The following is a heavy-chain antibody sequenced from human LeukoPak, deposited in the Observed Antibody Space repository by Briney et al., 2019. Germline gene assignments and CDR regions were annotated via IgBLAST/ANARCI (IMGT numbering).Heavy chain of an antibody. CDR1: GGTFSSYA. J-gene: IGHJ4*02. D-gene: IGHD4-11*01. CDR2: IIPIFGTA. CDR3: ARGRMTTVPPLGY. Sequence: SVKVSCKASGGTFSSYAISWVRQAPGQGLEWMGGIIPIFGTANYAQKFQGRVTITADESTSTAYMELSSLRSEDTAVYYCARGRMTTVPPLGYWGQGTLVTVSS. V-gene: IGHV1-69*13.